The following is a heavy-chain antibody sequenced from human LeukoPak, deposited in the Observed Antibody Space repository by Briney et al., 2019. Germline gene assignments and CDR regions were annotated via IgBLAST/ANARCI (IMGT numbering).Heavy chain of an antibody. V-gene: IGHV4-30-4*01. J-gene: IGHJ4*02. CDR2: IYYSGST. CDR3: ARDQEYSGSYYRYFDF. Sequence: SETLSLTCTVSGGSISSGDYYWHWIRQPPGKGLEWIGYIYYSGSTYYNPSLKSRVTISVDTSKTQFSLRLSSVTAADTAVYYCARDQEYSGSYYRYFDFWGQGALVTVSS. D-gene: IGHD1-26*01. CDR1: GGSISSGDYY.